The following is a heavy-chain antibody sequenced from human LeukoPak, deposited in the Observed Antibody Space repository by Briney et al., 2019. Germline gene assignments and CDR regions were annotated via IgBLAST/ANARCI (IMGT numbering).Heavy chain of an antibody. Sequence: KPSETLSLTCTVSGGSISNYYWSWIRQPAGMGLEWIGRIYASGSTNYNPSLKSRVTMSVDTSNNQFSLNLSSVTAADTAVYYCARTSAWGAQFDYWGQGTLVTVSS. CDR1: GGSISNYY. CDR3: ARTSAWGAQFDY. V-gene: IGHV4-4*07. CDR2: IYASGST. D-gene: IGHD7-27*01. J-gene: IGHJ4*02.